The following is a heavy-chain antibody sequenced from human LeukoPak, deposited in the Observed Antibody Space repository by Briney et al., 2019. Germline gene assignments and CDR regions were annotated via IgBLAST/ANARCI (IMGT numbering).Heavy chain of an antibody. V-gene: IGHV5-51*01. J-gene: IGHJ6*02. D-gene: IGHD6-13*01. CDR1: GYSFTSYW. CDR2: IYPGDSDT. Sequence: GESLKISCKGSGYSFTSYWIGWVRQMPGKGLEWMGIIYPGDSDTRYSPSFQGQVTISADKSISTAYLQWSSLKASDTAMYSCARRDSSWPYGMDVWGQGTTVTVSS. CDR3: ARRDSSWPYGMDV.